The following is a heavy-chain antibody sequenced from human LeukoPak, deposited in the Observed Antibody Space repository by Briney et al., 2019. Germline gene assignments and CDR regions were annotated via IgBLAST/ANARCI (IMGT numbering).Heavy chain of an antibody. CDR2: ISGSSGTI. V-gene: IGHV3-48*01. CDR3: ARRSEFGVLYYMDV. CDR1: GFTFSSYS. Sequence: GGSLRLSCAASGFTFSSYSMNWVRQAPGKGLEWVSFISGSSGTIYYADSVKGRFTISRDNAKNSLYLQMNSLRAEDTAVYYCARRSEFGVLYYMDVWGKGTTVTVSS. D-gene: IGHD3-16*01. J-gene: IGHJ6*03.